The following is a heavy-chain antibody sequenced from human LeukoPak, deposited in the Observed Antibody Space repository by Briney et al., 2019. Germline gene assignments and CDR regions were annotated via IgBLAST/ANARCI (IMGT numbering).Heavy chain of an antibody. Sequence: GGSLRLSCAASGLILSNSAMSWVRQAPGKGLEWVSSISGGGANTYYADSVKGRFTISRDDSKNMQFLQMNSLRPEDTAVYFCAKRITVAVGYYFDSWGQGTLVTVSS. V-gene: IGHV3-23*01. D-gene: IGHD6-19*01. J-gene: IGHJ4*02. CDR1: GLILSNSA. CDR2: ISGGGANT. CDR3: AKRITVAVGYYFDS.